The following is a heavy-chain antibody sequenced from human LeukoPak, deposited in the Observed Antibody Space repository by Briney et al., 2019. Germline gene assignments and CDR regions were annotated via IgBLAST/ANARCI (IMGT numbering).Heavy chain of an antibody. CDR2: ISRSAGAT. CDR3: AGDLGQYYDTSDNWFDP. Sequence: GGTLRLSCAASRFTFSSYVMSWVRQAPGKGLEWVSSISRSAGATYYADSVKGRFTISRDNAKNTLNLQMNSLRAEDTAVYYCAGDLGQYYDTSDNWFDPWGQGTLVTVSS. J-gene: IGHJ5*02. CDR1: RFTFSSYV. V-gene: IGHV3-23*01. D-gene: IGHD3-22*01.